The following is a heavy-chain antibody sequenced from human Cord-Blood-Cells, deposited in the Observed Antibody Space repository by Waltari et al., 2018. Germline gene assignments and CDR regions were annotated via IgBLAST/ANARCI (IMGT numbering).Heavy chain of an antibody. Sequence: EVQLVESGGGLVQPGGSLRLSCAASGFTFRSYWLHWVRQAPGKGQVWVSRINSDGSSTSYADSVKGRFTISRDNAKNTLYLQMNSLRAEDTAVYYCAGGDAFDIWGQGTMVTVSS. CDR2: INSDGSST. D-gene: IGHD2-15*01. J-gene: IGHJ3*02. CDR1: GFTFRSYW. CDR3: AGGDAFDI. V-gene: IGHV3-74*01.